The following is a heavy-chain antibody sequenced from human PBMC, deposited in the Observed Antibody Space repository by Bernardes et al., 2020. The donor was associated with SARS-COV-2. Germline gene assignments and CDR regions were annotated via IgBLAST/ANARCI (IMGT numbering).Heavy chain of an antibody. CDR2: ISRSGSTI. CDR3: ARDPDCTGGVCYTPNWFDP. Sequence: GGSLRLSCAASGFTFSSYEMNWVRQAPGKGLEWVSYISRSGSTIYYADSVKGRFTISRDNAKNSLYLQMNSLRAEDTAVYYCARDPDCTGGVCYTPNWFDPWGQGPLVTVSS. D-gene: IGHD2-8*02. J-gene: IGHJ5*02. V-gene: IGHV3-48*03. CDR1: GFTFSSYE.